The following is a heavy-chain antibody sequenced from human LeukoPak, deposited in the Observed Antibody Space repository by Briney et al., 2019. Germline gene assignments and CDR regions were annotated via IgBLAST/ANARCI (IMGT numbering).Heavy chain of an antibody. J-gene: IGHJ4*02. CDR2: IYYSGST. D-gene: IGHD7-27*01. CDR1: GGSISSYY. Sequence: PSETLSLTCTVSGGSISSYYWSWIRQPPGKGLEWIGYIYYSGSTNYNPSLKSRVTISVDTSKNQFSLKLSSVTAADTAVYYCARCQTSNCFDYWGQGTLVTVSS. CDR3: ARCQTSNCFDY. V-gene: IGHV4-59*01.